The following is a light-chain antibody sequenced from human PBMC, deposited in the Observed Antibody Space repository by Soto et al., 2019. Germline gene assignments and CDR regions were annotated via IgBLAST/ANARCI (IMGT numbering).Light chain of an antibody. CDR3: HQYYSLPFS. J-gene: IGKJ3*01. Sequence: DIVMTQSPDSLPVSLGERATINCKSSQSVLYSSNNKNYLAWFQHKPGQPPKLLMYWASTRESGVPDRFSGSGSGTDFTLTISSLQAEDLAVYYCHQYYSLPFSFGPGTKVEIK. CDR1: QSVLYSSNNKNY. V-gene: IGKV4-1*01. CDR2: WAS.